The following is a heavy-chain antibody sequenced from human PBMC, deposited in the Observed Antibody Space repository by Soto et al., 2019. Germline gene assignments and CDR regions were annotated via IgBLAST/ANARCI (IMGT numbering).Heavy chain of an antibody. D-gene: IGHD2-2*01. J-gene: IGHJ6*02. CDR2: IVVGSGHT. CDR3: AAASSTSGGYYGMDV. CDR1: GFTFTSSA. Sequence: QMQLVQSGPEVKKPGTSVKVSCKTSGFTFTSSAMQWVRQARGQRREWIGWIVVGSGHTNYAQKFQERVTITRDMSTSTAYMDLSSLRSEDTAVYYCAAASSTSGGYYGMDVWGQGTTVTVSS. V-gene: IGHV1-58*02.